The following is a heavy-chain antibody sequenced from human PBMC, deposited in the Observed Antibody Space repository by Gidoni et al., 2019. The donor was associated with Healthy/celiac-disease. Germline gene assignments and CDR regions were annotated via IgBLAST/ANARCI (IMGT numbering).Heavy chain of an antibody. CDR3: AKDCNYYDSSGYYEGPFDY. CDR1: VFTFSSYA. J-gene: IGHJ4*02. V-gene: IGHV3-23*04. CDR2: ISGSGGST. Sequence: EVQLVESGGGLVQPGGSLRLSCAASVFTFSSYAMSWVRQAPGKGLEWVSAISGSGGSTYYADSVKGRFTISRDNSKNTLYLQMNSLRAEDTAVYYCAKDCNYYDSSGYYEGPFDYWGQGTLVTVSS. D-gene: IGHD3-22*01.